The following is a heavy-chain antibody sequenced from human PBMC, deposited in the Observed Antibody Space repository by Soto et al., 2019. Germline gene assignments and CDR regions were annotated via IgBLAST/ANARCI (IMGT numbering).Heavy chain of an antibody. Sequence: LRLSFAASGFTFSSSAMSWVRQAPGKGLEWVSAISGSGGSTYYADSVKGRFTISRDNSKNTLYLQMNSLRAEDTAVYYCAKDNRVAYIPYLDYRGQGNMVTVSS. CDR2: ISGSGGST. CDR1: GFTFSSSA. CDR3: AKDNRVAYIPYLDY. V-gene: IGHV3-23*01. J-gene: IGHJ4*02. D-gene: IGHD2-21*01.